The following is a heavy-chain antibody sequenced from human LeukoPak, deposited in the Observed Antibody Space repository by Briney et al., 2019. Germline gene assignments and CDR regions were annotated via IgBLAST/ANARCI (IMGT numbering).Heavy chain of an antibody. D-gene: IGHD5-18*01. Sequence: GGSLRLSCAASGFTFSSYAMHWVRQAPGKGLEYVSAISSNGGSTYYANSVKGIFTISRDNSKNTLYLQMGSLRAEDMAVYYCARDLYPDTAMVNEWHTGWFDPWGQGTLVTVSS. V-gene: IGHV3-64*01. CDR1: GFTFSSYA. CDR2: ISSNGGST. J-gene: IGHJ5*02. CDR3: ARDLYPDTAMVNEWHTGWFDP.